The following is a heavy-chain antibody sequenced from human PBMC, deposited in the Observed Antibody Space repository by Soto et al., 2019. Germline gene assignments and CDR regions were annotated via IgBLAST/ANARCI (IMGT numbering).Heavy chain of an antibody. V-gene: IGHV1-3*01. CDR1: GYTFTSYA. D-gene: IGHD4-4*01. Sequence: ASVKVSCKASGYTFTSYAMHWVRQAPGQRLEWMGWINAGNGNTKYSQKFQGRVTITRDTSASTAYMELSSLRSEDTAVYYCAGADKVTTVTIIGMDVWGQGTTVTVSS. CDR3: AGADKVTTVTIIGMDV. CDR2: INAGNGNT. J-gene: IGHJ6*02.